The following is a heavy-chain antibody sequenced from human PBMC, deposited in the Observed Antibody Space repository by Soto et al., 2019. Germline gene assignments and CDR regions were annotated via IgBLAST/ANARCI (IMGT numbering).Heavy chain of an antibody. D-gene: IGHD3-9*01. CDR2: IFSDNER. J-gene: IGHJ6*02. Sequence: AGPTLVNPTETLTLTCTVSGFSLTTGKMGVSWIRQPPGKALEWLAHIFSDNERSYSTSLQGRLTISKDTSGSQVVLSMTNVDPVDTATYYCARMKVDSYQFYYAMDVWGQGTTVTVSS. CDR1: GFSLTTGKMG. CDR3: ARMKVDSYQFYYAMDV. V-gene: IGHV2-26*01.